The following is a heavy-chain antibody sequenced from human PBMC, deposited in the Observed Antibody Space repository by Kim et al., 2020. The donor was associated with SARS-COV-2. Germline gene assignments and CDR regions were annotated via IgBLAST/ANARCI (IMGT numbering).Heavy chain of an antibody. CDR3: ATGRTFIRGYNYGAGENSNQPFDY. CDR1: GYTFTGYY. V-gene: IGHV1-2*02. Sequence: ASVKVSCKASGYTFTGYYMHWVRQAPGQGLEWMGWINPNSGGTNYAQKFQGRVTMTRDTSISTAYMELSRLRSDDTAVYYCATGRTFIRGYNYGAGENSNQPFDYWGQGTLVTVSS. D-gene: IGHD5-18*01. J-gene: IGHJ4*02. CDR2: INPNSGGT.